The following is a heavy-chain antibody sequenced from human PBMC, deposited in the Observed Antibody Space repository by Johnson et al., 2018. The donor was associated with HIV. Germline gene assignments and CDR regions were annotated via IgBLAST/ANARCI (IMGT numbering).Heavy chain of an antibody. CDR2: IGTAGDT. J-gene: IGHJ3*02. V-gene: IGHV3-13*01. D-gene: IGHD2-8*02. CDR1: GFIFSSYD. CDR3: ARGGYCTGGVCLGDAFDI. Sequence: VLLVESGGGLVQPGGSLRLSCAASGFIFSSYDMHWVRQATGKGLELVSAIGTAGDTYYPGSVKGRFTISRENAKNSLYLQMDSLRAEDTALYYCARGGYCTGGVCLGDAFDIWGQGTMVTVSS.